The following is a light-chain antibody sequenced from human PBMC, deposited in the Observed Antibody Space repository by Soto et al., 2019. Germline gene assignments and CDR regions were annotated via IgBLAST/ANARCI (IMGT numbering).Light chain of an antibody. CDR2: GAS. Sequence: EVVLTQSPGTLSLSPREGATLSCRASQSVGSNYLAWFQQKLGRAPRLLIYGASSRATGIPDRFSGSGSGTDFTLTMTRLEPEDSAVYYCQQYGHSPYTFGQGTKVDIK. V-gene: IGKV3-20*01. CDR1: QSVGSNY. J-gene: IGKJ2*01. CDR3: QQYGHSPYT.